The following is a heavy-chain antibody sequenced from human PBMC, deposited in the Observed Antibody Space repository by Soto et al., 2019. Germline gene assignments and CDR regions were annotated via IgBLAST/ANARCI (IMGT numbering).Heavy chain of an antibody. J-gene: IGHJ4*02. CDR3: ARDLSPDYYASSGFYGCFDY. Sequence: GGSLRLSCAASGFTFSSYAMHWVRQAPGKGLEWVAVISYDGSNKYYADSVKGRFTISRDNSKNTLYLQMNSLRAEDTAVYYCARDLSPDYYASSGFYGCFDYWGQGTLVTVSS. CDR1: GFTFSSYA. V-gene: IGHV3-30-3*01. D-gene: IGHD3-22*01. CDR2: ISYDGSNK.